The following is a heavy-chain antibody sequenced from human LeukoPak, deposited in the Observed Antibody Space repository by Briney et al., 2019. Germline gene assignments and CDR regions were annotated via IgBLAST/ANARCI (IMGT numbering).Heavy chain of an antibody. CDR3: ARWAYYFDY. D-gene: IGHD4-23*01. CDR1: GGSFSGYY. J-gene: IGHJ4*02. CDR2: INHSGST. V-gene: IGHV4-34*01. Sequence: SGTLSLTCAVYGGSFSGYYWSWIRQPPGKGLEWIGEINHSGSTNYNPSLKSRVTISVDTSKNQFSLKLSSVTAADTAVYYCARWAYYFDYWGQGTLVTVSS.